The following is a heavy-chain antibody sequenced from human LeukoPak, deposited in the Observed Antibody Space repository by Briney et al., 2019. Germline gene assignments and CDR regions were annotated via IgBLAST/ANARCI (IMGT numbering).Heavy chain of an antibody. D-gene: IGHD3-22*01. Sequence: SVKVSCKASGDTFSSHGISWVRQAPGQGLEWMGGIIPIFHTANYAQSFQDRLTITTDESTNTVYMELSSLRSEDTAVYYCARDYNYDSSAYDDALDIWGQGTMVTVSS. V-gene: IGHV1-69*05. CDR1: GDTFSSHG. CDR2: IIPIFHTA. J-gene: IGHJ3*02. CDR3: ARDYNYDSSAYDDALDI.